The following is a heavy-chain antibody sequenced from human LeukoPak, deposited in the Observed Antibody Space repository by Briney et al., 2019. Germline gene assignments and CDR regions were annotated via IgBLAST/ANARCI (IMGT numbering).Heavy chain of an antibody. V-gene: IGHV3-74*01. CDR1: GFTFSTYW. D-gene: IGHD6-13*01. Sequence: GGSLGLSCAASGFTFSTYWMHWVRQAPGKGLVWVSRINRDGTITTYADSVKGRFTISRDNAKNTLYLQMNSLRVEDTAVYYCARESSSSLDYWGQGTLVTVSS. J-gene: IGHJ4*02. CDR3: ARESSSSLDY. CDR2: INRDGTIT.